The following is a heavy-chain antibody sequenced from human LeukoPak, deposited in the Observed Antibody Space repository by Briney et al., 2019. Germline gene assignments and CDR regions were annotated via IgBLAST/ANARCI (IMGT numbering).Heavy chain of an antibody. CDR3: ARARVLRYFDWLSIPFDY. V-gene: IGHV1-2*02. CDR1: GYTFTDYY. Sequence: ASVKVSCKASGYTFTDYYIHWVRQAPGQGLEWMGWINPNSGGTNYAQKFQGRVTMTRDTSISTAYMELSRLRSDDTAVYYCARARVLRYFDWLSIPFDYWGQGTLVTVSS. CDR2: INPNSGGT. J-gene: IGHJ4*02. D-gene: IGHD3-9*01.